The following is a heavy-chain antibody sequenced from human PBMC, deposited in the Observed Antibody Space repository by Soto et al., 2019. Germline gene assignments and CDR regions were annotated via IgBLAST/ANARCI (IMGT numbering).Heavy chain of an antibody. Sequence: TLSRTCTVYGGSFSGYYWSWIRQHPGKGLEWIGYIYYSGSTYYNPSLKSRVTISVDTSKNQFSLKLSSVTDADTAVYYCAREHEQINMVRGAYYYYYGMDVWGQGTKVTVYS. J-gene: IGHJ6*02. CDR3: AREHEQINMVRGAYYYYYGMDV. V-gene: IGHV4-31*03. CDR2: IYYSGST. D-gene: IGHD3-10*01. CDR1: GGSFSGYY.